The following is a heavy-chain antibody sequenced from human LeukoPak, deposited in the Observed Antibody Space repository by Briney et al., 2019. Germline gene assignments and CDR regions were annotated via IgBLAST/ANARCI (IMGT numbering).Heavy chain of an antibody. V-gene: IGHV4-4*07. J-gene: IGHJ6*03. Sequence: SSETLSLTCTVSGGSISNYFWNWIRQPAGKGLEWIGRMHTSGSTNHNPPLKSRVTMSVDTSKNPFSLKLSSVTAADTAEYYCAREGGGYCSSTSCYAFRYYYYMDVWGKGTTVTVSS. CDR3: AREGGGYCSSTSCYAFRYYYYMDV. D-gene: IGHD2-2*01. CDR2: MHTSGST. CDR1: GGSISNYF.